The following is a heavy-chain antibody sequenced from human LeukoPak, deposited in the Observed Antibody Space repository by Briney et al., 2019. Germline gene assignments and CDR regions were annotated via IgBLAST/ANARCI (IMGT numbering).Heavy chain of an antibody. CDR3: VRGGMRYLEC. CDR2: MKEDGTEE. V-gene: IGHV3-7*01. D-gene: IGHD3-3*01. J-gene: IGHJ4*02. CDR1: GFNFNTYT. Sequence: GGSLRLSCAASGFNFNTYTMSWVRQAPGKGLEWVAKMKEDGTEESYVDSVKGRFAISRDNAKSSVYLQMNSLSVEDTAVYYCVRGGMRYLECWGQGTLVTVSS.